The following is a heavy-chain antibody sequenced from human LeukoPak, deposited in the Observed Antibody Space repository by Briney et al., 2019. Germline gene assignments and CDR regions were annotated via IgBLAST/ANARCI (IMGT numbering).Heavy chain of an antibody. J-gene: IGHJ5*02. CDR1: GTSLNRGTHY. D-gene: IGHD3-10*01. CDR2: MYHSGST. Sequence: SQTLSLTCRVWGTSLNRGTHYWRWLRQPPGRGLEWIGEMYHSGSTNYNPPLKSRVTRSVDTSKNQCSLKLSSVTAADTAGYYWARHSIVRGVIILRINWFGPGGQGTLVTVS. V-gene: IGHV4-34*01. CDR3: ARHSIVRGVIILRINWFGP.